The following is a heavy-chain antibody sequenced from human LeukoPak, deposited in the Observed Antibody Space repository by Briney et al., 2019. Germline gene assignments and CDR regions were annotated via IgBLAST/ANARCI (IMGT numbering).Heavy chain of an antibody. Sequence: GRSLRPSCTASGFTFSYYGMHWVRQAPGKGLEWVAVIWSDGSNKYCADSVTGRFTISRDNSKNTLYLQMNSLRAEDTGVYYCARDGSTWTGTYYGMDVWGQGTTVTVSS. D-gene: IGHD6-13*01. V-gene: IGHV3-33*01. CDR3: ARDGSTWTGTYYGMDV. J-gene: IGHJ6*02. CDR1: GFTFSYYG. CDR2: IWSDGSNK.